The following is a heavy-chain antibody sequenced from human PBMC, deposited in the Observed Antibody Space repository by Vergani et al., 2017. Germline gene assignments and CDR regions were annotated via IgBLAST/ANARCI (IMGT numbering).Heavy chain of an antibody. J-gene: IGHJ4*02. CDR1: GGSISSSSYY. V-gene: IGHV4-39*01. D-gene: IGHD3-9*01. CDR3: AGHEKRRRYFGGLATLDY. CDR2: IYYSGST. Sequence: HLQESGPGLVKPSETLSLTCTVSGGSISSSSYYWGWIRQPPGKGLEWIGSIYYSGSTYYNLSLKSRVTISVDTSKNQFSLKLCSVTAADTTVYYCAGHEKRRRYFGGLATLDYWGQGTLVTVSS.